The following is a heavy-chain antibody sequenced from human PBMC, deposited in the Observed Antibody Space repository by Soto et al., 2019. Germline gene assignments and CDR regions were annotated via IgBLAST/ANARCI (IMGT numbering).Heavy chain of an antibody. V-gene: IGHV3-23*01. CDR3: AKLGFAYPYYFDY. CDR1: GFTFSSYA. J-gene: IGHJ4*02. CDR2: ISGSGGST. D-gene: IGHD3-16*01. Sequence: GGSLRLSCAASGFTFSSYATSWVRQAPGKGLEWVSAISGSGGSTYYADSVKDRFTISRDNSKNTLYLQMNSLRAEDTAVYYCAKLGFAYPYYFDYWGQGTLVTVSS.